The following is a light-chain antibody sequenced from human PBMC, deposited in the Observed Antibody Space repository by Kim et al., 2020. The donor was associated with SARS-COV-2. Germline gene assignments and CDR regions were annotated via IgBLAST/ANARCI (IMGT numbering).Light chain of an antibody. J-gene: IGKJ1*01. CDR3: QQNYSDSRT. Sequence: DIQMTPSPSSLSASVGDRVTITCRASQDISRYLNLYQQKPGKAPKLLIYTASSLQSGVPSRFTGSGSETGFTLTISGLQPGDFATYLCQQNYSDSRTFGQGNKVDIK. CDR2: TAS. CDR1: QDISRY. V-gene: IGKV1-39*01.